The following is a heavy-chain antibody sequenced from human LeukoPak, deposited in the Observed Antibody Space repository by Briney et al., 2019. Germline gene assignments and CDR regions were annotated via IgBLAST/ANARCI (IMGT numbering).Heavy chain of an antibody. CDR2: ISSSSSTI. D-gene: IGHD6-19*01. CDR1: GFTFSSYS. Sequence: GGSLRLSCAASGFTFSSYSMNWVRQAPGKGLEWVSYISSSSSTIYYADSVKGRFTISRDNAKNSLYLQMNSLRAEDTAVYYCARAGGVAGRSFDYWGQGTLVTVSS. V-gene: IGHV3-48*01. J-gene: IGHJ4*02. CDR3: ARAGGVAGRSFDY.